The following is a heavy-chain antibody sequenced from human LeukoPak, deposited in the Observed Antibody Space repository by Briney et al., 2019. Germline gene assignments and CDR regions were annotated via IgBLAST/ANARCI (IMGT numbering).Heavy chain of an antibody. D-gene: IGHD3-10*01. CDR3: ARPASSGSYWRDFDY. Sequence: GESLQISCKGSGYSFTSYWIGWVRQMPGKGLEWMGIIYPGDSDTRYSPSFQGQVTISADKSISTAYLQWSSLKASDTAMYYCARPASSGSYWRDFDYWGQGTLVTVSS. CDR2: IYPGDSDT. CDR1: GYSFTSYW. V-gene: IGHV5-51*01. J-gene: IGHJ4*02.